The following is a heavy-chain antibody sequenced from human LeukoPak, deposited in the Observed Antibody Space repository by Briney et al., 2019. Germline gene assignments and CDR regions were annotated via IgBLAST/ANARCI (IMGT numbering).Heavy chain of an antibody. V-gene: IGHV3-48*01. Sequence: GGSLRLSCAASGLTFSSYSMNWVRQAPGKGLEWVSYISSSSSTIYYADSVKGRFTISRDNAKNSLYLQMNSLRAEDTAVYYCASSITMIVVVSPFDYWGQGTLVTVSS. J-gene: IGHJ4*02. CDR2: ISSSSSTI. CDR1: GLTFSSYS. D-gene: IGHD3-22*01. CDR3: ASSITMIVVVSPFDY.